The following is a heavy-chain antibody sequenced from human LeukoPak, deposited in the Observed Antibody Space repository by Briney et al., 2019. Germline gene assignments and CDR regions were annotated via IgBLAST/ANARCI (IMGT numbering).Heavy chain of an antibody. CDR1: GGSISSSSYY. CDR2: IYYSGST. V-gene: IGHV4-39*01. Sequence: SETLSLTSTVSGGSISSSSYYWGWIRQPPGKGLEWIGSIYYSGSTYYNPSLTSRVTISVDTSKNQFSLKLSSVTAADTAVYYCARLVAYSNYEGYFDYWGQGTLVTVSS. D-gene: IGHD4-11*01. CDR3: ARLVAYSNYEGYFDY. J-gene: IGHJ4*02.